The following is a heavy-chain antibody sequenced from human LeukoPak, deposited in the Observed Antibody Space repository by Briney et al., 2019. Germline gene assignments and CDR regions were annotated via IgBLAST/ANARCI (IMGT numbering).Heavy chain of an antibody. V-gene: IGHV4-34*01. CDR2: INHSGST. D-gene: IGHD2/OR15-2a*01. J-gene: IGHJ6*02. CDR1: GGSFSGYY. Sequence: PSETLSLTCAVYGGSFSGYYWSWIRQSPGKGLEWIGEINHSGSTNYNPSLKSRVTISVDTSKNQFSLKLSSVTAADTAVYYCARMTTSYYYGMDVWGQGTTVTVSS. CDR3: ARMTTSYYYGMDV.